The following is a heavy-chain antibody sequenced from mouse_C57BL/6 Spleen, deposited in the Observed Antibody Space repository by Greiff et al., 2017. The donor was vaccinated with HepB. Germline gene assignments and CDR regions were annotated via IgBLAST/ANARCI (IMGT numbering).Heavy chain of an antibody. CDR3: ARMVIYYVYDNWYFDV. J-gene: IGHJ1*03. CDR2: IWWDDDK. CDR1: GFSLSTFGMG. V-gene: IGHV8-8*01. Sequence: QVQLKESGPGILQPSQTLSLTCSFSGFSLSTFGMGVGWIRQPSGKGLEWLAHIWWDDDKYYNPALKSRLTISKDTSKNQVFLKIANVDTADTATYYCARMVIYYVYDNWYFDVWGTGTTVTVSS. D-gene: IGHD2-2*01.